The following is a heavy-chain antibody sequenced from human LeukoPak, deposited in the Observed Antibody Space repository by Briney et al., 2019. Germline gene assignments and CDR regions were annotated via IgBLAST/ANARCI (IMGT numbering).Heavy chain of an antibody. J-gene: IGHJ6*03. Sequence: GGSLRLSCAASGITFSSHAMSWVRQAPGKGLEWVSLISGSGGHTYYGDSVKGRFTISRDNSTNRLYLQMNSLRPEDTAVYYCAKGGAATMRDGYNYYYYYMEVWGRGTTLTVSS. V-gene: IGHV3-23*01. D-gene: IGHD5-24*01. CDR2: ISGSGGHT. CDR3: AKGGAATMRDGYNYYYYYMEV. CDR1: GITFSSHA.